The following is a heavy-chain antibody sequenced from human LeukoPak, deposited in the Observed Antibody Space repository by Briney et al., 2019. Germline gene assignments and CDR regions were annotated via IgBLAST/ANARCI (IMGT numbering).Heavy chain of an antibody. D-gene: IGHD3-22*01. CDR1: GFNFGIYS. J-gene: IGHJ4*02. CDR3: AKTNGYYSD. CDR2: ISGSGGTT. Sequence: PGGSLRLSCAASGFNFGIYSMTWVRQAPGKGLEWVSGISGSGGTTYYADSVKGRFTISRDNSKNSLSLQVSSLRAEDTAVYYCAKTNGYYSDWGQGTLVTVSS. V-gene: IGHV3-23*01.